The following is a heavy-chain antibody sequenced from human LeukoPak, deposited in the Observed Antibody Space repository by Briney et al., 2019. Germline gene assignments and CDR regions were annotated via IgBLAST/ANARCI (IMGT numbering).Heavy chain of an antibody. Sequence: GGSLRLSCTASGFTFSRNAMSWVRQAPGKGLEWVSSIRNSGDNTYYADSVKGRFTISRDNVDNVVYLQMNSLGAEDTAEYYCARVAVSGPTGWFDSWGQGTLVIVSS. CDR2: IRNSGDNT. D-gene: IGHD2-8*02. CDR3: ARVAVSGPTGWFDS. J-gene: IGHJ5*01. V-gene: IGHV3-23*01. CDR1: GFTFSRNA.